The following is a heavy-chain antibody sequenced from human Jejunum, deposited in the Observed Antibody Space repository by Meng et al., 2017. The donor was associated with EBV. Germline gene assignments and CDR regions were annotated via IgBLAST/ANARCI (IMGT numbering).Heavy chain of an antibody. J-gene: IGHJ4*02. Sequence: QLQLQESGPGLVQPSETLSLTCTVSGGSISSSIYCWGWIRQPPGKGLGWIGSICFSDYTYHNPSLKSRVAISADTSKNQFSLSLTSVTAADTAVYYCAMGPDYAKSGYWGQGTLVTVSS. V-gene: IGHV4-39*01. CDR3: AMGPDYAKSGY. CDR2: ICFSDYT. CDR1: GGSISSSIYC. D-gene: IGHD4-17*01.